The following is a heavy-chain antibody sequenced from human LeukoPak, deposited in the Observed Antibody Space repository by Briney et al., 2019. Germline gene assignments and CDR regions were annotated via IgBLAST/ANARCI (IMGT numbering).Heavy chain of an antibody. V-gene: IGHV6-1*01. Sequence: QTLSLTCAISGDSVSSNGAAWDWIRQSPSRGLEWLGRTYYRSQQWYSDYAPSVKGRITINADTSQNQFSLHLSSVTPEDTAVYYCGRETDFGVVTNWGQGTLVTVSS. CDR1: GDSVSSNGAA. CDR3: GRETDFGVVTN. CDR2: TYYRSQQWYS. J-gene: IGHJ4*02. D-gene: IGHD3-3*01.